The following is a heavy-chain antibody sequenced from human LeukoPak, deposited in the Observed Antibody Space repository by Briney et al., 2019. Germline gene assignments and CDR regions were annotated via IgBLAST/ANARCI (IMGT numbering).Heavy chain of an antibody. CDR2: IIPIFGTA. CDR1: GGTFSSYA. D-gene: IGHD2-15*01. V-gene: IGHV1-69*13. Sequence: GASVKVSCKASGGTFSSYAIVWVRQAPGQGLEWMGGIIPIFGTANYAQKFQGRVTITADESTSTAYMELSSLRSEDTAVYYCARGLDCSGGSCYRSPSGYNWFDPWGQGTLVTVS. J-gene: IGHJ5*02. CDR3: ARGLDCSGGSCYRSPSGYNWFDP.